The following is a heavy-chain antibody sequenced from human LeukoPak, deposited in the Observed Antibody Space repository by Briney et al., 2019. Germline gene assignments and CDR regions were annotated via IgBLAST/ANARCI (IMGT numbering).Heavy chain of an antibody. V-gene: IGHV4-30-2*01. D-gene: IGHD3-10*01. CDR2: IYHSGST. Sequence: PSETLSLTCAVSGGSISSGGYSWSWIRQPPGKGLEWIGYIYHSGSTYYNPSLKSRVTISVDRSKNQFSLKLSSVTAADTAVYYCARDYYGSGSYPRTSSYWYFDLWGRSTLVTVSS. CDR3: ARDYYGSGSYPRTSSYWYFDL. J-gene: IGHJ2*01. CDR1: GGSISSGGYS.